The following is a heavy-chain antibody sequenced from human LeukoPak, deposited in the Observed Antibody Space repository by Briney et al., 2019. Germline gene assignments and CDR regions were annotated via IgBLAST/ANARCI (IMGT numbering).Heavy chain of an antibody. D-gene: IGHD5-12*01. CDR1: GESFSGYF. Sequence: KTSETLSLTCAVYGESFSGYFWNWIRQPPGKGLEWIGEINHSGSTSNHNPSLKSRVTMSVDTSKNQFSLKLSSVTAADTAVHYCARKSGYARDYWGQGNLVTVSS. V-gene: IGHV4-34*01. CDR2: INHSGSTS. J-gene: IGHJ4*02. CDR3: ARKSGYARDY.